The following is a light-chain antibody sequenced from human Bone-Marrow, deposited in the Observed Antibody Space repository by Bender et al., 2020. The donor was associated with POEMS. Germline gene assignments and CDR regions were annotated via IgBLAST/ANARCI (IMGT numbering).Light chain of an antibody. J-gene: IGLJ3*02. Sequence: QSALTQPPSASGSPGQSVTISCTGTSGDADPYNSVSWYQLHPGKAPRLIIYEVSKRPSGIPDRFSGSMSGNTASLTVSGLQAEDEADYYCHSFAGSNNFVFGGGTKVTVL. CDR2: EVS. CDR1: SGDADPYNS. CDR3: HSFAGSNNFV. V-gene: IGLV2-8*01.